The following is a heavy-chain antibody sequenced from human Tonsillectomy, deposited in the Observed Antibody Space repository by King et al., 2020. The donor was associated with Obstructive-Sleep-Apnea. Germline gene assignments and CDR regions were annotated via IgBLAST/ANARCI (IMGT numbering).Heavy chain of an antibody. V-gene: IGHV1-24*01. D-gene: IGHD3-9*01. Sequence: QLVQSGAEVKKPGASVKVSCKVSGYTLTELSMHWVRQAPGKGLVWMGGFDPVPAETNYARNFQGRFTMTEDTSIDSAYMELSSLRSEDTAVYYCATQNTYYDVLTGYYNWYLDLWGRGTLVTVSS. CDR3: ATQNTYYDVLTGYYNWYLDL. CDR1: GYTLTELS. CDR2: FDPVPAET. J-gene: IGHJ2*01.